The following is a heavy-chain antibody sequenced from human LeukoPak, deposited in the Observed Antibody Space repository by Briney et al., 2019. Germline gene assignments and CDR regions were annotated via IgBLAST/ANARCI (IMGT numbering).Heavy chain of an antibody. J-gene: IGHJ4*02. CDR3: ARGGSPPLVDY. Sequence: SVKVSCKASGGTFSSYAISWVRQAPGQGLEWMGRIIPIFGIANYAQKFQGRVTMTRDTSTSTVYMELSSLRSEDTAVYYCARGGSPPLVDYWGQGTLVTVSS. V-gene: IGHV1-69*04. CDR1: GGTFSSYA. CDR2: IIPIFGIA. D-gene: IGHD1-26*01.